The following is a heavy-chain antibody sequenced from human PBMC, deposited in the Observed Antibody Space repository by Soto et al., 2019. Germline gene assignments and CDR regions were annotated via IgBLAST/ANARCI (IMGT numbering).Heavy chain of an antibody. CDR1: GFTFSSYS. D-gene: IGHD2-15*01. CDR2: ISSSSSYI. J-gene: IGHJ4*02. CDR3: ARDRGGLWGYCSGGSCHDVFDY. V-gene: IGHV3-21*01. Sequence: GGSLSLSCAASGFTFSSYSMNWVRQAPGKGLEWVSSISSSSSYIYYADSVKGRFTISRDNAKNSLYLQMNSLRAEDTAVYYCARDRGGLWGYCSGGSCHDVFDYWGQGTLVTVSS.